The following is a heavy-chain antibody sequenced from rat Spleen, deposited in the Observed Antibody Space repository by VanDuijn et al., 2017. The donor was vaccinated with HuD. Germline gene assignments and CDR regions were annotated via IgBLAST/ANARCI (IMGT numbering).Heavy chain of an antibody. Sequence: EVQVVESGGSLVQPKESLRISCAASGFTFSNAAMYWVRQAPTQGLEWVATISYDGISTFYRDSVKGRVTISRDNAKSTLYLQMDSLRSEDTATYYCATRHDYFDYWGPGVMVTVSS. J-gene: IGHJ2*01. V-gene: IGHV5-29*01. CDR1: GFTFSNAA. CDR3: ATRHDYFDY. CDR2: ISYDGIST.